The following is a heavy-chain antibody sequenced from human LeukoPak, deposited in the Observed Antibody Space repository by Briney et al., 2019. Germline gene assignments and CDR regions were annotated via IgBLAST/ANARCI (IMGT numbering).Heavy chain of an antibody. D-gene: IGHD3-22*01. CDR2: ISGSGGST. CDR3: TKGQRANSGYFYFDY. V-gene: IGHV3-23*01. CDR1: GFTFSSYA. J-gene: IGHJ4*02. Sequence: SGGSLRLSCAASGFTFSSYAMRWVRQVPGKGLEWVSAISGSGGSTYYADSVKGRFTISRDNSIDTVYLQMNSLRAEDTAIYYCTKGQRANSGYFYFDYWGQGTLVTVSS.